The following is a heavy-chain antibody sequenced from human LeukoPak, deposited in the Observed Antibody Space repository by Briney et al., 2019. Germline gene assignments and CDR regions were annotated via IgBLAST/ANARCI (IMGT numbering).Heavy chain of an antibody. J-gene: IGHJ4*02. V-gene: IGHV3-21*01. Sequence: PGGSLRLSCAASGFMFSSYSMNWVRQAPGKGLEWVSSISSRSTNIYYADSVKGRFTISRDNAKNSLSLQMNSLRADDTAVYYCAKERSSGWYVKNWGQGTLVTVSS. D-gene: IGHD6-19*01. CDR1: GFMFSSYS. CDR2: ISSRSTNI. CDR3: AKERSSGWYVKN.